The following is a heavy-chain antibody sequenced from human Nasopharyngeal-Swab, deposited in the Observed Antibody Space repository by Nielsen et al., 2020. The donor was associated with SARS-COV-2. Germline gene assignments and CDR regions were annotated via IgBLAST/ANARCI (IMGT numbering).Heavy chain of an antibody. J-gene: IGHJ4*02. V-gene: IGHV3-73*01. CDR2: IGDKDHNYAT. CDR1: GFIFSGSA. Sequence: GESLKISCAASGFIFSGSAMHWVRQVSGKGLEWVGRIGDKDHNYATTYGAAVKGRFTISRDDSKNTAFLQMDSLKTEDTALYYCTTDYYFDYWGQGTLVTVSS. CDR3: TTDYYFDY.